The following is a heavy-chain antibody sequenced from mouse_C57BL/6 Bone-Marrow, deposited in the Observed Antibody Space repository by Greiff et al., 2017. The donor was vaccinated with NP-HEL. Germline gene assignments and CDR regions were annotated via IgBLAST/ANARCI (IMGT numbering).Heavy chain of an antibody. CDR1: GFSLTSYG. CDR2: IWSGGST. CDR3: ARKGSMITNWYFDV. Sequence: VQRVESGPGLVQPSQCLSITCTVSGFSLTSYGVHWVRQSPGKGLEWLGVIWSGGSTDYNAAFISRLSISKDNSKSQVFFKMNSLQADDTAIYYCARKGSMITNWYFDVWGTGTTVTVSS. J-gene: IGHJ1*03. V-gene: IGHV2-2*01. D-gene: IGHD2-4*01.